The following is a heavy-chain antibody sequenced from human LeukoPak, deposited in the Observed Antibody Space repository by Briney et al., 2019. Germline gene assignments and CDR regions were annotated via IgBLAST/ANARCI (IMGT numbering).Heavy chain of an antibody. Sequence: PGGSLRPSCAASGFTFSSYGMHWVRQAPGKGLEWVAVISYDGSNKYYADSVKGRFTISRDNSKNTLYLQMNSLRAEDTAVYYCAKVLRGSSGWYDRGYYGMDVWGQGTTVTVSS. CDR3: AKVLRGSSGWYDRGYYGMDV. J-gene: IGHJ6*02. D-gene: IGHD6-19*01. V-gene: IGHV3-30*18. CDR1: GFTFSSYG. CDR2: ISYDGSNK.